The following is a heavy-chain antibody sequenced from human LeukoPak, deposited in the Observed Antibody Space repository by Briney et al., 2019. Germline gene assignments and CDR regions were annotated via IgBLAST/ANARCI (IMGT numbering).Heavy chain of an antibody. Sequence: SETLSLTCAVSGYSISSGYYWGWIRQPPGKGLEWIGSIYHSGFTYYNASLKSRVTMSVDTSKNQFSLKLNSVTAADTVVYYCARHGRGYYYDSSGFSWGQGTLVTVSS. D-gene: IGHD3-22*01. CDR1: GYSISSGYY. J-gene: IGHJ5*02. CDR2: IYHSGFT. CDR3: ARHGRGYYYDSSGFS. V-gene: IGHV4-38-2*01.